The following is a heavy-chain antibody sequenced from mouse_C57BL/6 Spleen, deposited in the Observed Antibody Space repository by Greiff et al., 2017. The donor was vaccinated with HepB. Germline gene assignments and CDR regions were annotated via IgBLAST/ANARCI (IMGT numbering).Heavy chain of an antibody. CDR2: IDPETGGT. Sequence: VQLVESGAELVRPGASVTLSCKASGYTFTDYEMHWVKQTPVHGLEWIGAIDPETGGTAYNQKFKGKAILTADKSSSTAYMELRSLTSEDSAVYYCTRGGKGAMDYWGQGTSVTVSS. CDR1: GYTFTDYE. V-gene: IGHV1-15*01. D-gene: IGHD2-1*01. CDR3: TRGGKGAMDY. J-gene: IGHJ4*01.